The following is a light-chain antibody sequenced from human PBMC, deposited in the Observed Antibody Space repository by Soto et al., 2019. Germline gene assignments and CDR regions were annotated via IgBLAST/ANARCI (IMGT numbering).Light chain of an antibody. V-gene: IGKV1-39*01. J-gene: IGKJ5*01. CDR3: QQTYNTPIT. Sequence: DIQMTQSPSSLSASVVDRVTITCRTSQTINSNLNWYQQKPGKAPRLLIYDTSSLQTGVPSRFSGSGSGTDFTLTISSLQPEDFATYYCQQTYNTPITFGQGTRLEI. CDR2: DTS. CDR1: QTINSN.